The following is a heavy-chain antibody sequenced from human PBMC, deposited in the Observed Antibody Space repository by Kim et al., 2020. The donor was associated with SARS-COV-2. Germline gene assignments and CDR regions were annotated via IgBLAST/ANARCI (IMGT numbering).Heavy chain of an antibody. CDR3: TRDREDALRFVEWTTPGGTWFDP. J-gene: IGHJ5*02. Sequence: GGSLRLSCEVSGFTLTNACMSWVRQAPGKGLEWVGRIKSTVDGGTADYTAPVTGRFTISRDNSRNTLYLQMSRLKTVDTAVYFCTRDREDALRFVEWTTPGGTWFDPWGERPLVAVSS. CDR2: IKSTVDGGTA. D-gene: IGHD3-3*01. V-gene: IGHV3-15*01. CDR1: GFTLTNAC.